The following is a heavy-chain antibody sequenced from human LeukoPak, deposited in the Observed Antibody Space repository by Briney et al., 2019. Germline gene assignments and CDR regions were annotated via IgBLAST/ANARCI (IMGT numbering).Heavy chain of an antibody. V-gene: IGHV1-46*01. D-gene: IGHD2-15*01. Sequence: ASVKVSCKASGYIFTSYYMHWVRQAPGQGLEWMGIINPSGGSTSYAQKFQGGVPMTRDTSTNTVYMELSSLRSEDTAVYYCARYCSGGSCYGLDYWGQGTLVTVSS. J-gene: IGHJ4*02. CDR3: ARYCSGGSCYGLDY. CDR2: INPSGGST. CDR1: GYIFTSYY.